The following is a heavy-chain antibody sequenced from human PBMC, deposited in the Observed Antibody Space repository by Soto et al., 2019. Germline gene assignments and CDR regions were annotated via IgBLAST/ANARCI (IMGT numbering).Heavy chain of an antibody. J-gene: IGHJ4*02. V-gene: IGHV6-1*01. CDR3: ASSDKSGFGFEY. CDR2: TSYRSKWYN. D-gene: IGHD3-22*01. CDR1: WYSISINIAA. Sequence: SPTLSLTCDICWYSISINIAACNWIRQSPSRGLEWLGRTSYRSKWYNDYAVSVKSRITINPDTSKNQFPLQLNSVPPEHTALYSCASSDKSGFGFEYLCRGTQVNASS.